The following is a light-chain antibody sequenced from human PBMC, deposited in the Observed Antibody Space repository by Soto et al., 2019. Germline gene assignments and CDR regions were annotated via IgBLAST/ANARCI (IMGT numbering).Light chain of an antibody. CDR1: QSVSSTY. CDR3: QQYGSSPLT. V-gene: IGKV3-20*01. Sequence: ETVLTQSPGTMSLSPGERGTLSCRASQSVSSTYLAWYQQKPGQAPRLLIYGASSRATGVPDRFSGSGSGTDFTLTISSLEPEDSAVYYCQQYGSSPLTFGQGTRLEIK. J-gene: IGKJ5*01. CDR2: GAS.